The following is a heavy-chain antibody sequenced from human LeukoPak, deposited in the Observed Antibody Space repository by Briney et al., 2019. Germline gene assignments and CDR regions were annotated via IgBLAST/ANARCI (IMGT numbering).Heavy chain of an antibody. J-gene: IGHJ3*02. D-gene: IGHD2-2*01. CDR2: IKSKADGGTT. Sequence: GGSLRLSCAASGFTFSNAWMSWVRLVPGKGLEWVGRIKSKADGGTTDYAAPVKGRFSISRDDSKSTLFLQMNSLKTEDSAVYYSATRYCSGTSCYGAFDIWGQGTMVTVSS. CDR3: ATRYCSGTSCYGAFDI. CDR1: GFTFSNAW. V-gene: IGHV3-15*01.